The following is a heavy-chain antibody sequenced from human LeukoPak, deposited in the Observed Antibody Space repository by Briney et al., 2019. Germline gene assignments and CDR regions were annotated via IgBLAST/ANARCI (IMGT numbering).Heavy chain of an antibody. V-gene: IGHV3-15*01. D-gene: IGHD3-10*01. CDR1: GFTFSNAW. CDR2: IKSKTEGGTT. Sequence: GGSLRLSCAASGFTFSNAWMSWVRQAPGKGLEWVGRIKSKTEGGTTDYAAPVKGRFTISRDDSKNTLYLQMNSLKTEDTAVYYCMRGGGYWGQGTLVTVSS. J-gene: IGHJ4*02. CDR3: MRGGGY.